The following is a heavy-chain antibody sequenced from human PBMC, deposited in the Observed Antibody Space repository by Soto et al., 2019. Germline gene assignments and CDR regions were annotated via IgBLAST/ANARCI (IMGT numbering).Heavy chain of an antibody. CDR2: IYYSGST. CDR1: GGSISSGDYY. Sequence: QVQLQESGPGLVKPSQTLSLTCTVSGGSISSGDYYWSWIRQPPGKGLEWIGYIYYSGSTYYNPSLKGRFTKSVDTSKNQFSLKLSSVTAADTAVYYCASDTVPEGFDYWGQGTLVTVSS. D-gene: IGHD4-4*01. V-gene: IGHV4-30-4*01. CDR3: ASDTVPEGFDY. J-gene: IGHJ4*02.